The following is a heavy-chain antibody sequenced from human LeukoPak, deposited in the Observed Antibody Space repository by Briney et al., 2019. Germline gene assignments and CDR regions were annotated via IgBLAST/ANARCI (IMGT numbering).Heavy chain of an antibody. Sequence: PGGSLRLSCAASGFTFSPYWMHRVRQVPGKGLVWVSDINSDGTITHYADSVKGRFTVSRDNAQDTLYLQMNSLRAEDTAVYYCARGTALQDYWGQGTLVNVSS. CDR2: INSDGTIT. CDR1: GFTFSPYW. J-gene: IGHJ4*02. D-gene: IGHD2-2*02. V-gene: IGHV3-74*01. CDR3: ARGTALQDY.